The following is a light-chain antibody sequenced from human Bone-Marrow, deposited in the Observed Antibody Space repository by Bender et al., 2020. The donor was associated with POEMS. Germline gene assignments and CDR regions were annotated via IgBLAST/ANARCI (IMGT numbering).Light chain of an antibody. CDR1: SSNIGNHG. CDR2: YDD. V-gene: IGLV1-36*01. CDR3: SAWDDSLSGWV. Sequence: QSVVTQPPSLSEAPSQRVTISCSGSSSNIGNHGVNWYQQLPGEAPKPLIYYDDLLTPGVSDRFSASKSGNSASLAISELQSEDEALYYCSAWDDSLSGWVFGGGTKLTVL. J-gene: IGLJ3*02.